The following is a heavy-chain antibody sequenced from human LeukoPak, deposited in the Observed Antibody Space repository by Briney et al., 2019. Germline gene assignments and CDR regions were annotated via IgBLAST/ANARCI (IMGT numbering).Heavy chain of an antibody. V-gene: IGHV4-59*01. CDR3: ARVAIDYGAYYFDY. Sequence: SETLSLTCTVSGGSISSYYWSWIRQPPGKGLEWIAFIYYSGSTNYNPSLKSRVTISVDTSKKQFSLKLSSVTAADTAVYYCARVAIDYGAYYFDYWGQGTLVTVSS. CDR2: IYYSGST. D-gene: IGHD4/OR15-4a*01. CDR1: GGSISSYY. J-gene: IGHJ4*02.